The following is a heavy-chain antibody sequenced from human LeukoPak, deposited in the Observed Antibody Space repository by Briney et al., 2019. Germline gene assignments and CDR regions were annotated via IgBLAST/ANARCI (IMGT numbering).Heavy chain of an antibody. CDR1: GFTFSSYA. V-gene: IGHV5-51*01. Sequence: GGSLRLSCAASGFTFSSYAMSWVRQAPGKGLEWMGIIYPGDSDTRYSPSFQGQVTISADKSISTAYLQWSSLKASDTAMYYCARHDCSGGSCYSSFGYWGQGTLVTVSS. CDR3: ARHDCSGGSCYSSFGY. D-gene: IGHD2-15*01. CDR2: IYPGDSDT. J-gene: IGHJ4*02.